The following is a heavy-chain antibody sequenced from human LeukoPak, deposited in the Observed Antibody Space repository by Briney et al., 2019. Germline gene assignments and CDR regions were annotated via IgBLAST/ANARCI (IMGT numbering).Heavy chain of an antibody. V-gene: IGHV3-23*01. CDR1: GFTFSSYA. J-gene: IGHJ5*02. D-gene: IGHD6-19*01. CDR2: ISGSGGST. Sequence: GGSLRLSCAASGFTFSSYAMSWVRQAPGKGLEWVSAISGSGGSTYYADSVKGRFTISGDNSKNTLYLQMNSLRAEDTAVYYCAKDRGSSGWAKFDPWGQGTLVTVSS. CDR3: AKDRGSSGWAKFDP.